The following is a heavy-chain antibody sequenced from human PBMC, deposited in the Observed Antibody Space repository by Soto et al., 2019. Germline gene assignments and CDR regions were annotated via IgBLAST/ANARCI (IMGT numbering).Heavy chain of an antibody. D-gene: IGHD1-26*01. CDR2: IIPILGIA. V-gene: IGHV1-69*02. CDR3: ARAGKGELPFDP. Sequence: ASVKVSCKASGGTFSSYTISWVRQAPGQGLEWMGRIIPILGIANYAQKFQGRVTITADKSTSTAYMELSSLRSEDTAVYYCARAGKGELPFDPWGQGTLVTVSS. J-gene: IGHJ5*02. CDR1: GGTFSSYT.